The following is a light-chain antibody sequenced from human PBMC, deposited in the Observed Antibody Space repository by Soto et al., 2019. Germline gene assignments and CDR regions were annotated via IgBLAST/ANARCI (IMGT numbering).Light chain of an antibody. J-gene: IGKJ1*01. V-gene: IGKV3-20*01. Sequence: EIVLTQSPGTLSLSPGARATLSCSASQSVNSNYLAWYQQKPGQAPRLLMYETSTRATGIPDRFSGSGSGTDFTLTISRLEPEDFATYYCQQYNIYPWTFGQGTKVDIK. CDR2: ETS. CDR3: QQYNIYPWT. CDR1: QSVNSNY.